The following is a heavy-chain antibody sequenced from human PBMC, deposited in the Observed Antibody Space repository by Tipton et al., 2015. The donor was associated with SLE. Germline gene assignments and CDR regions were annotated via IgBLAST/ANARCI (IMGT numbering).Heavy chain of an antibody. CDR3: ARGSVVADDY. D-gene: IGHD2-15*01. V-gene: IGHV4-4*07. J-gene: IGHJ4*02. Sequence: TLSLTCTVSGDSINGYFWTWIRQPAGKGLEWIGRIHISGRTKYNPSLESRVTLSVNTAGTQFSLKLSSVTPADTAVYYCARGSVVADDYWGQGTLVTVSS. CDR1: GDSINGYF. CDR2: IHISGRT.